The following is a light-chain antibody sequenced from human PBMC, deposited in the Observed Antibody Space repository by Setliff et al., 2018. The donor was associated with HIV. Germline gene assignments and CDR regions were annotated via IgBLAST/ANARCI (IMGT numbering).Light chain of an antibody. V-gene: IGLV2-18*02. CDR2: EVT. J-gene: IGLJ1*01. Sequence: QSVLTQPPSVSGSPGQSVTISCTGTSSDVGSYNRVSWYQQPPGAAPKLMIYEVTNRPSGVPARFPGSKSGNTASLTISGLQAEDEADYYCSSYTSISTYVFGTGTKVTV. CDR1: SSDVGSYNR. CDR3: SSYTSISTYV.